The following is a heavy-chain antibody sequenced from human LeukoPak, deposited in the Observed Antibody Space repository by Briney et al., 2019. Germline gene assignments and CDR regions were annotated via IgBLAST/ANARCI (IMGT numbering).Heavy chain of an antibody. CDR2: ISYDGSDK. Sequence: GGSLRLSCAASGFTFSSYGMHWVRQAPGMGLEWVAVISYDGSDKFYADSVKGRFTISRDSSKNTLYLQMNSLRPEDTAVYYCARARPSMWIDYWGQGTLVTVSS. CDR1: GFTFSSYG. V-gene: IGHV3-30*19. D-gene: IGHD5-12*01. CDR3: ARARPSMWIDY. J-gene: IGHJ4*02.